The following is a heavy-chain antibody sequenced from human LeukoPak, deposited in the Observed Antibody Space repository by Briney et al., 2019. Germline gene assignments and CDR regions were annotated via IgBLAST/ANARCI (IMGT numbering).Heavy chain of an antibody. CDR2: IYPGDSDT. D-gene: IGHD3-10*01. J-gene: IGHJ4*02. CDR3: ARPLRFGELYYFDY. CDR1: GYCFTSYW. Sequence: GESLKISCKGSGYCFTSYWIGWVRQMPGKGLEWMGIIYPGDSDTRYSPSFQGQVTISADKSISTAYLQWSSLKASDTAMSDRARPLRFGELYYFDYWGQGTLVTVSS. V-gene: IGHV5-51*01.